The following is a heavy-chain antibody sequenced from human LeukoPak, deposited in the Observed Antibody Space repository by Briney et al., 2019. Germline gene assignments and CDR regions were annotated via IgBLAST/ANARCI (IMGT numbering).Heavy chain of an antibody. CDR3: ARGYYGSGSYYFDY. CDR2: INSNGSST. D-gene: IGHD3-10*01. J-gene: IGHJ4*02. CDR1: GVTPSSYW. V-gene: IGHV3-74*01. Sequence: GGTLRVSSAAPGVTPSSYWTHWVRHAPGKGLVWVSRINSNGSSTSYADSVKGRFTISRDNAKNTLYLQMNSLRAEDTAVYYCARGYYGSGSYYFDYWGQGTLVTVFS.